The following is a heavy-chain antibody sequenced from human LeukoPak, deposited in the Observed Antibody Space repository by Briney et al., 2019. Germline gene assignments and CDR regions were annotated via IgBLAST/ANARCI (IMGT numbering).Heavy chain of an antibody. CDR2: IWYDGSNQ. CDR1: GFTFSNHG. CDR3: ARWGDGKRFDY. D-gene: IGHD2-21*02. J-gene: IGHJ4*02. Sequence: PGGSLRLSCAASGFTFSNHGMHWVRQAPGKGLEWVAVIWYDGSNQYYADSVKGRFTIYRDNSKNMAYLQMNSLRAEDTATYYCARWGDGKRFDYWGQGTLVTVSS. V-gene: IGHV3-33*01.